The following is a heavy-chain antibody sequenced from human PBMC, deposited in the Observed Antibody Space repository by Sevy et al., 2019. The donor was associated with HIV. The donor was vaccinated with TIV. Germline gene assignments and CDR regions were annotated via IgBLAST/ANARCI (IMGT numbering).Heavy chain of an antibody. CDR3: ARVGFNWNDVDY. D-gene: IGHD1-20*01. V-gene: IGHV4-59*01. CDR1: GASMNIYY. CDR2: IYYSGTT. Sequence: SETLSLTCTVSGASMNIYYWSWIRQPPGKGLEWIGYIYYSGTTNYNPSLKSRLTISIDTSKNQFSLKLSSVTAADTAVYYCARVGFNWNDVDYWGQGTWSPSPQ. J-gene: IGHJ4*02.